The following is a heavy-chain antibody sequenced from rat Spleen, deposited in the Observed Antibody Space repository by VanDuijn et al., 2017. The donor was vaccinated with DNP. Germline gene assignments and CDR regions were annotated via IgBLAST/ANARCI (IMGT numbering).Heavy chain of an antibody. CDR3: AGRPPPTRGPFDY. D-gene: IGHD1-4*01. CDR2: ISYDGRDT. V-gene: IGHV5-7*01. CDR1: GLTFSDHN. J-gene: IGHJ2*01. Sequence: EVQLVESGGGLVQPGRSLKLSCAVSGLTFSDHNMAWVRQTPTKGLEWVATISYDGRDTYSRASVKCRFTIPRDNAKITLYLQMDSLRSEDTATYYCAGRPPPTRGPFDYWGQGVTVTVSS.